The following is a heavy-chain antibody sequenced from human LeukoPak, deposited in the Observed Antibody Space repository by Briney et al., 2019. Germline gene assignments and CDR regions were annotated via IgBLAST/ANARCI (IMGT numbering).Heavy chain of an antibody. CDR3: ARDGVGELLLDRDY. Sequence: VASLRASSTASGYTFTVYGIGWVRQAPGQGHERMGWLSAYNGNPEYAQELQGRVTMTTDTSTSTDYWELRSLRSDDTAVYHCARDGVGELLLDRDYWDQGTLVTVS. J-gene: IGHJ4*02. CDR1: GYTFTVYG. D-gene: IGHD1-26*01. CDR2: LSAYNGNP. V-gene: IGHV1-18*01.